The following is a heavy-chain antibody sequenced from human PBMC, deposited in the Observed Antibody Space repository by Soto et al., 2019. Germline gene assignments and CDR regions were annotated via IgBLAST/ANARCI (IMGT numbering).Heavy chain of an antibody. CDR1: GFTFTSSA. CDR3: AAGVGGELRFFEWLLPGYYGMDV. J-gene: IGHJ6*02. Sequence: SVKVSCKASGFTFTSSAVQWVRQARGQRLEWIGWIVVGSGNTNYAQKFQERVTITRDMSTSTAYMELSSLRSEDTAVYYCAAGVGGELRFFEWLLPGYYGMDVWGQGTTVTVSS. V-gene: IGHV1-58*01. D-gene: IGHD3-3*01. CDR2: IVVGSGNT.